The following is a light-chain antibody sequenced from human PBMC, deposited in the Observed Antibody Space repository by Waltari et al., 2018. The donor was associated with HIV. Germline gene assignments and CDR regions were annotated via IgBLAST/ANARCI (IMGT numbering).Light chain of an antibody. CDR1: TSVPYLYRY. CDR3: SSFTRMGGV. Sequence: LPTPASVPVPPAQSITIPCKRTTSVPYLYRYASWYRHLPGEVPQLLLYDGVNRPSGISVRFSGSRSGGAASLTISRLQTDDDGDYFCSSFTRMGGVFGPGT. V-gene: IGLV2-14*01. J-gene: IGLJ1*01. CDR2: DGV.